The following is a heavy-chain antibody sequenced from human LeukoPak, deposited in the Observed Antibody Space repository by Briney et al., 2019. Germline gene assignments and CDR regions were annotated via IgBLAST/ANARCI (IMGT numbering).Heavy chain of an antibody. CDR2: IYTSGST. J-gene: IGHJ4*02. Sequence: PSQTLSLTCTVSGGSISSGSYYWSWIRQPAGKGLEWIGRIYTSGSTNYNPSLKSRVTISVDTSKNQFSLKLSSVTAADTAVYYCARTTEKYYDFWSGYTDEVIFDYWGQGTLVTVSS. V-gene: IGHV4-61*02. CDR3: ARTTEKYYDFWSGYTDEVIFDY. CDR1: GGSISSGSYY. D-gene: IGHD3-3*01.